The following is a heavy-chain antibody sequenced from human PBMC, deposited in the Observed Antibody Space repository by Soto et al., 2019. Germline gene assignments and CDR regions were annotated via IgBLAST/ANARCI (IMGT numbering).Heavy chain of an antibody. Sequence: PGGSLRLSCAASGFTFSSYAMSWVRQAPVKGLEWVSATSGSGGTTYYADSVKGRFTFSRDNSKNTLYLQMNSLRAEDTAVYYCAKTANGWFSAFDIWGQGTMVTVSS. CDR3: AKTANGWFSAFDI. CDR1: GFTFSSYA. D-gene: IGHD6-19*01. V-gene: IGHV3-23*01. CDR2: TSGSGGTT. J-gene: IGHJ3*02.